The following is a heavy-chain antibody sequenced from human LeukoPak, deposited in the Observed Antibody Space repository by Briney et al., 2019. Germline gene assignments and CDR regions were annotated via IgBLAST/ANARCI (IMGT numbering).Heavy chain of an antibody. J-gene: IGHJ4*02. CDR1: GNSW. CDR3: VSFYETY. CDR2: INSDGSWT. Sequence: PGGSLRLSCAASGNSWMHWVGQAPGEGLVWVSHINSDGSWTSYADSVKGRFTISKDNAKNTVYLQMNSLRAEDTAVYYCVSFYETYWGRGTLVTVSS. V-gene: IGHV3-74*01. D-gene: IGHD2/OR15-2a*01.